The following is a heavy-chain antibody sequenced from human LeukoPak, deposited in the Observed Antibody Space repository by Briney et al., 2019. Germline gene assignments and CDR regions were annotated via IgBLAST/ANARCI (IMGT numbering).Heavy chain of an antibody. D-gene: IGHD3-22*01. CDR1: GFIFSSYS. CDR3: ARDTLSSGYYGAYFDY. J-gene: IGHJ4*02. V-gene: IGHV3-48*01. CDR2: ISSSSSTI. Sequence: GGSLRLSCAASGFIFSSYSMHWVRQAPGKGLEWVSYISSSSSTIYYADSVKGRFTISRDNAKNSLYLQMNSLRAEDTAVYYCARDTLSSGYYGAYFDYWGQGTLVTVSS.